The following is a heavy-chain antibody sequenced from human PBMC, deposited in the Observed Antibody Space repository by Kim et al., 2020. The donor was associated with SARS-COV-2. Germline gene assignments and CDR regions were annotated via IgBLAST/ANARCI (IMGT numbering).Heavy chain of an antibody. J-gene: IGHJ4*02. V-gene: IGHV4-34*01. Sequence: SETLSLTCAVYGGSFSGYYWSWIRQPPGKGLEWIGEINHSGSTNYNPSLKSRVTISVDTSKNQFSLKLSSVTAADTAVYYCARGIRGYSYGPIRYITPVDYWGQGTLVTVSS. CDR1: GGSFSGYY. CDR2: INHSGST. D-gene: IGHD5-18*01. CDR3: ARGIRGYSYGPIRYITPVDY.